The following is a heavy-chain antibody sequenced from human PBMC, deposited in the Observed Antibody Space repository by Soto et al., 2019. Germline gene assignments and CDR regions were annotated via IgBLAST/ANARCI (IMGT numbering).Heavy chain of an antibody. V-gene: IGHV3-23*01. CDR1: GFTFSSYA. J-gene: IGHJ4*02. D-gene: IGHD4-17*01. Sequence: GGSLRLSCAASGFTFSSYAMNWVRQAPGKGLEWVSAISGSAATTHFADSVKGRVTISRDNSKNTLYLQMNSLRPEDTAIYYCAKDIVSTVTHADFWGQGTLVTVSS. CDR3: AKDIVSTVTHADF. CDR2: ISGSAATT.